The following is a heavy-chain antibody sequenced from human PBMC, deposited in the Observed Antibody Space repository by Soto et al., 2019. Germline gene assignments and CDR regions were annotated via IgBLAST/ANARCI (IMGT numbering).Heavy chain of an antibody. V-gene: IGHV4-59*01. J-gene: IGHJ6*02. CDR1: GDSISSYY. CDR3: ARYKSNYYYGMDV. D-gene: IGHD1-20*01. CDR2: IYYSGIT. Sequence: SETLSLTCTVSGDSISSYYWSWIRQPPGKGLEWIGYIYYSGITNYNPSLKSRVTISVDTSKNQFSLKLSSVTAADTAVYYCARYKSNYYYGMDVWGQGTTVTVSS.